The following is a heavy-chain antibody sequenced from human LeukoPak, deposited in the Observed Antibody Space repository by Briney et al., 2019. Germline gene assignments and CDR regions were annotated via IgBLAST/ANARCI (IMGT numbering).Heavy chain of an antibody. J-gene: IGHJ4*02. Sequence: GGSLRLSCAASGFTFSSYGMSWVRQAPGKGLEWVSAISGSGGSTYYADSVKGRFTISRDNSKNTLYPQMNSLRAEDTAVYYCAKDSYDFWSGYRSSGYFDYWGQGTLVTVSS. CDR1: GFTFSSYG. V-gene: IGHV3-23*01. CDR3: AKDSYDFWSGYRSSGYFDY. CDR2: ISGSGGST. D-gene: IGHD3-3*01.